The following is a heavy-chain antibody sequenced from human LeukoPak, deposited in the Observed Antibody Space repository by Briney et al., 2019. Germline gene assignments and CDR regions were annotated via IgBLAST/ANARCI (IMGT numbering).Heavy chain of an antibody. CDR2: IYTSGST. J-gene: IGHJ4*02. CDR1: GGSISSGSYY. Sequence: SETLSLTCTVSGGSISSGSYYWSWIRQPAGKGLEWIGRIYTSGSTNYNPSLKSRVTISVDTSKNQFSLKLSSVTAADTAVYYCATLTKQLWSPYYFDYWGQGTLVTVSS. D-gene: IGHD5-18*01. V-gene: IGHV4-61*02. CDR3: ATLTKQLWSPYYFDY.